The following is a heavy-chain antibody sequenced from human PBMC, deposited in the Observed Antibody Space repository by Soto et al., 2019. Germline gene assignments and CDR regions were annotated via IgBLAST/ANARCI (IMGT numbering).Heavy chain of an antibody. V-gene: IGHV4-30-4*01. CDR2: IYYSGNT. Sequence: SETLSLTCTVSGGSTSSDNYWSRIRQPPGKGLEWIGHIYYSGNTDYNPSLKSRLAISIDTSKNQFSLKLSSVTAADTAVYFCAREGGESSDGLYYFDSWGQGSLVTVSS. D-gene: IGHD3-16*01. J-gene: IGHJ4*02. CDR3: AREGGESSDGLYYFDS. CDR1: GGSTSSDNY.